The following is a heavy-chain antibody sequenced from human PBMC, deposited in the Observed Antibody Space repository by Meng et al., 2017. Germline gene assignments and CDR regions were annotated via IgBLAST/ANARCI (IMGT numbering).Heavy chain of an antibody. Sequence: HVQLFRSGAEVKQPSASVTVSCKPSGSLFSRYDFHWIRQAPGQGLELMGWVNPINGKTGYAQKFQGRLTMTRDTSIRTAYMELSSLKSEDTAIYYCARGGDYSSWDYWGQGTLVTVSS. CDR2: VNPINGKT. D-gene: IGHD4-11*01. V-gene: IGHV1-8*01. CDR1: GSLFSRYD. J-gene: IGHJ4*02. CDR3: ARGGDYSSWDY.